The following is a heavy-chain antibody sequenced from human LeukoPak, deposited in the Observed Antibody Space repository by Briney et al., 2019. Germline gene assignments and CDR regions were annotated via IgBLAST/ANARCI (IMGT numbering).Heavy chain of an antibody. V-gene: IGHV4-39*01. D-gene: IGHD6-19*01. CDR2: IYYSGST. Sequence: GSLRLSCAGSGFPFSNYWMSWIRQPPGKGLEWIGSIYYSGSTYYNPSLKSRVTISVDTSKNQFSLKLSSVTAADTAVYYCARQSIAVAGTGLDYWGQGTLVTVSS. CDR1: GFPFSNYW. J-gene: IGHJ4*02. CDR3: ARQSIAVAGTGLDY.